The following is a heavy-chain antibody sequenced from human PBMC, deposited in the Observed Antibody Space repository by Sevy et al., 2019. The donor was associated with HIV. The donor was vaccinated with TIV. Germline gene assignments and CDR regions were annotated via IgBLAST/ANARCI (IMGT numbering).Heavy chain of an antibody. J-gene: IGHJ5*02. CDR3: ARHISFGELGSWFDP. V-gene: IGHV3-53*01. D-gene: IGHD3-10*01. Sequence: GGSLRLSCAASGFTVNSDYMSWVRQAPGKGLEWVSVVYSGGTTYYPDSVKGRFTISRENSKNILYLQINSLRAEDTAVYYCARHISFGELGSWFDPWGQGTLVTVSS. CDR2: VYSGGTT. CDR1: GFTVNSDY.